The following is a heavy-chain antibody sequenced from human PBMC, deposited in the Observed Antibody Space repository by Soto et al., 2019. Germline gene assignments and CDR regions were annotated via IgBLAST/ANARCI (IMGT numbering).Heavy chain of an antibody. CDR3: ARDAGYCRSTSCYSNNWFDP. CDR1: GGTFSSYA. V-gene: IGHV1-69*13. J-gene: IGHJ5*02. Sequence: SVKVSCKASGGTFSSYAISWVRQAPGQGLEWMGGIIPIFGTANYAQKFQGRVTITADESTSTAYMELSSLRSEDTAVYYCARDAGYCRSTSCYSNNWFDPWGQGTLVTVSS. CDR2: IIPIFGTA. D-gene: IGHD2-2*03.